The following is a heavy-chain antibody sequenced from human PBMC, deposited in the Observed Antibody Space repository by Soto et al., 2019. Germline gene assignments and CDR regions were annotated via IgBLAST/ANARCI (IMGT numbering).Heavy chain of an antibody. CDR1: GDSISSSNW. CDR3: VREGGDNWFDP. V-gene: IGHV4-4*02. CDR2: IYHTGIT. D-gene: IGHD3-16*01. J-gene: IGHJ5*02. Sequence: SETLSLTCAVSGDSISSSNWWAWVRQPLGKGLEWIGDIYHTGITNYNPSLKSRVTISLDTSKIQFSLKLSSVTAADTAVYYCVREGGDNWFDPWGQGTLVTVSS.